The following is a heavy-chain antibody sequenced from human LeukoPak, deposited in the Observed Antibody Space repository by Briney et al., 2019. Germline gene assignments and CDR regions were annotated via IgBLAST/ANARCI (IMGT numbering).Heavy chain of an antibody. CDR1: GFTFSSYG. V-gene: IGHV3-21*01. CDR3: ARDRYSSSLDAFDI. Sequence: GGSLRLSCAASGFTFSSYGMHWVRQAPGQGLEWVSSISSSSSYIYYADSVKGRFTISRDNAKNSLYLQMNSLRAEDTAVYYCARDRYSSSLDAFDIWGQGTMVTVSS. D-gene: IGHD6-13*01. CDR2: ISSSSSYI. J-gene: IGHJ3*02.